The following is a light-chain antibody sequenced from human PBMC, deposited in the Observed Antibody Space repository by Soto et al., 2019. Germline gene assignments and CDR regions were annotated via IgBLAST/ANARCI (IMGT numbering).Light chain of an antibody. CDR1: QSVSNDF. V-gene: IGKV3-15*01. J-gene: IGKJ4*01. Sequence: EIVLTQSPGILSLSPGERATLSCRASQSVSNDFLAWYQQKPGQAPRLLFYDASTRATGIPVRFRGSGSGTEFTLTISSLQTEDSAVYYCHQYNNWLALTFGGGTKVDI. CDR3: HQYNNWLALT. CDR2: DAS.